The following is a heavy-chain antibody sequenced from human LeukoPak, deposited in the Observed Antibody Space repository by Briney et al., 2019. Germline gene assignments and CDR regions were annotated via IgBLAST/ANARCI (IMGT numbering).Heavy chain of an antibody. CDR2: ISDSGST. J-gene: IGHJ4*02. Sequence: GGSLRLSCAASGFTLRSCGMSWVRQTPGKGLEWVSFISDSGSTHYSDSVKGRFTMSRDTSQNTLYLQMNSLRDDDTAAYYCAKGRGSTSIYEYWGQGTLVTVSS. D-gene: IGHD2-2*01. V-gene: IGHV3-23*01. CDR3: AKGRGSTSIYEY. CDR1: GFTLRSCG.